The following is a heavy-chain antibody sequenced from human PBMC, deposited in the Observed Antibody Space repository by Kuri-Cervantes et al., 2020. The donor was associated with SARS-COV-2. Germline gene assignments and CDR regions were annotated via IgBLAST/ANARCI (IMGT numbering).Heavy chain of an antibody. CDR1: GYSFSTYD. V-gene: IGHV1-8*02. Sequence: ASVKVSCKASGYSFSTYDINWVRQAAGQGLEWMGWLNPDTGNTGNAKKFQGRVAMTTDTSINTAYMEVSSLRFEDTAIYYCARDSGDWNPDGLDLWGQGTLVTVSS. D-gene: IGHD1-1*01. J-gene: IGHJ3*01. CDR3: ARDSGDWNPDGLDL. CDR2: LNPDTGNT.